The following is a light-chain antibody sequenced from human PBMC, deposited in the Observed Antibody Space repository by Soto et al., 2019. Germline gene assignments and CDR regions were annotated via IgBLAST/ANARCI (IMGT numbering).Light chain of an antibody. J-gene: IGLJ1*01. CDR3: GTWDTGLRAYV. V-gene: IGLV1-51*01. CDR1: SSSSHIGHHS. CDR2: DND. Sequence: QSVVTQPPSVSAAPGQKVTISCSGSSSSSHIGHHSVSWYQHLPGTAPKLLIYDNDQQPSGIPARFSGSKSATSATLDITGLQTGDEADYYCGTWDTGLRAYVLGTGTKVTVL.